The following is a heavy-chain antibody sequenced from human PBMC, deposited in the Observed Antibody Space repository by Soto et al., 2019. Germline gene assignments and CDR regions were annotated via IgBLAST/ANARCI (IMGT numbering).Heavy chain of an antibody. J-gene: IGHJ6*02. V-gene: IGHV1-18*01. Sequence: EASVKVSCKASGGTFSSYAISWVRQAPGQGLEWMGWISAYNGNTSYAQKLQGRVTMTTDTSTSTAYMELRSLRSDDTAVYYCASNIGYCSGGSGYGPPRYYCYGMDVWGQGTTDTVSS. CDR2: ISAYNGNT. CDR1: GGTFSSYA. D-gene: IGHD2-15*01. CDR3: ASNIGYCSGGSGYGPPRYYCYGMDV.